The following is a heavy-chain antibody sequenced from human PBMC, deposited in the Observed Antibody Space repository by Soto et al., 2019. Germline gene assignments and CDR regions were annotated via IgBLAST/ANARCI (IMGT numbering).Heavy chain of an antibody. CDR3: ARETYDMYYFDY. CDR2: IWYDGSNK. J-gene: IGHJ4*02. Sequence: GGSLRLSCAASGFTFSSYGMHWVRQAPGKGLEWVAVIWYDGSNKYYADSVKGRFTISRDNSKNTLYLQMNSLRAEDTAVYYCARETYDMYYFDYWGQGTLVTVSS. CDR1: GFTFSSYG. D-gene: IGHD3-9*01. V-gene: IGHV3-33*01.